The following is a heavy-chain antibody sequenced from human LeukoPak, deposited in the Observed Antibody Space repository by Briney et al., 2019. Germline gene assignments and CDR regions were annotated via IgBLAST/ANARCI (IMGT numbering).Heavy chain of an antibody. CDR2: IYYSGST. J-gene: IGHJ4*02. Sequence: SETLSLTCTVSGGSISSGDYYWSWIRQPPGKGLEWIGYIYYSGSTYYIPSLKSRVTISVDTSKNQFSLKLSSVTAADTAVYYCARGGGYDADLFDYWGQGTLVTVSS. D-gene: IGHD5-12*01. CDR3: ARGGGYDADLFDY. CDR1: GGSISSGDYY. V-gene: IGHV4-30-4*08.